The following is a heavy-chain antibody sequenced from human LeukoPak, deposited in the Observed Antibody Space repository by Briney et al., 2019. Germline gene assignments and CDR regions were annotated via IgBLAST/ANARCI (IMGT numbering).Heavy chain of an antibody. V-gene: IGHV1-2*02. CDR2: MNPNSGGT. CDR3: ARDKLGLGELSLYDQ. CDR1: GYTLTGYY. Sequence: ASVKVSCKASGYTLTGYYMHGVRQAPGQGLEWMGWMNPNSGGTKYAQKFQGRVTMTRDTSISTAYMELSRLRADATAMYYCARDKLGLGELSLYDQWGQGNLVTVFS. D-gene: IGHD3-16*02. J-gene: IGHJ5*02.